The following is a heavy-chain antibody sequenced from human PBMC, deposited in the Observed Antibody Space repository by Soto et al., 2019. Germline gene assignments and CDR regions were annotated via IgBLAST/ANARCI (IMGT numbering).Heavy chain of an antibody. D-gene: IGHD6-13*01. CDR1: GYTFTSYG. CDR3: ARSGSWYGLAWYDY. Sequence: AAVKVSCKASGYTFTSYGISWVRQAPGQGLEWMGWISAYNGNTNYAQKLQGRVTMTTDTSTSTAYMELRSLRSDDTAVDYCARSGSWYGLAWYDYWGQGTLVTVSS. J-gene: IGHJ4*02. V-gene: IGHV1-18*01. CDR2: ISAYNGNT.